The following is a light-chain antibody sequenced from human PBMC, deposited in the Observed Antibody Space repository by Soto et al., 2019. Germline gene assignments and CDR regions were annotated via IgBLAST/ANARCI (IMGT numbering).Light chain of an antibody. CDR3: QQYGSSPYT. CDR1: QSVSSSY. Sequence: EIVLTQSPGTLSLSPGERATLSCRASQSVSSSYLAWYQQKPGQAPRLLIYDASSSAPGIPDRFSGSGSGTDFTLTISRLEPEDFAVYYCQQYGSSPYTFGQGTKLEIK. V-gene: IGKV3-20*01. J-gene: IGKJ2*01. CDR2: DAS.